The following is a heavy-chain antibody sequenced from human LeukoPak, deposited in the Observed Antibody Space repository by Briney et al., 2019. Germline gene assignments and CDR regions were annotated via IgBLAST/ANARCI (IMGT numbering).Heavy chain of an antibody. V-gene: IGHV3-53*01. J-gene: IGHJ4*02. CDR2: IYSGGNT. Sequence: GGSLRLSCTVSGFTVSINSMSWVRQAPGKGLEWVSFIYSGGNTHYSDSVKGRFTISRDNSKNTLYLQMNSLRAEDTAVYYCAKGGYYDSSGYFDYWGQGTLVTVSS. D-gene: IGHD3-22*01. CDR1: GFTVSINS. CDR3: AKGGYYDSSGYFDY.